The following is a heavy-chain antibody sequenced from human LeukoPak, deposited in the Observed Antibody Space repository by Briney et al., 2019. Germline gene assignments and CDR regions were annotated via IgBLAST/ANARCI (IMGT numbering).Heavy chain of an antibody. J-gene: IGHJ4*02. CDR3: ASQIDSYGSVSHFDY. Sequence: SETLSLTCTVSGGSISSYYWSWIRQPPGKGLEWVGYIYYGGSTNYNPSIKSRVTISVDASKNKFYLKLSCVTAAATAVYYCASQIDSYGSVSHFDYWGQGTLVTVSS. V-gene: IGHV4-59*08. CDR2: IYYGGST. D-gene: IGHD5-18*01. CDR1: GGSISSYY.